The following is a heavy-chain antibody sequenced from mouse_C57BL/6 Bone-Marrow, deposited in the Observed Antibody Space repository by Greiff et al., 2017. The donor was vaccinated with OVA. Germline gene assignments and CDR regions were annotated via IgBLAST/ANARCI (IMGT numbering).Heavy chain of an antibody. D-gene: IGHD2-1*01. CDR3: ATRSFDYGNYYDY. CDR2: ICSGGSYT. J-gene: IGHJ2*01. Sequence: EVQLVESGGDLVKPGGSLKLSCAASGFTFSSYGMSWVRQTPDKRLEWVATICSGGSYTYYPDSVKGRVTITGDNAKNTLYLQMSSLKSEDTAMYYCATRSFDYGNYYDYWGNGTTLTVAS. V-gene: IGHV5-6*01. CDR1: GFTFSSYG.